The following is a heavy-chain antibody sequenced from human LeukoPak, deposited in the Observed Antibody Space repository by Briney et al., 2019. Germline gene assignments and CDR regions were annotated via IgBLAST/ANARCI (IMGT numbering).Heavy chain of an antibody. J-gene: IGHJ4*02. D-gene: IGHD1-26*01. CDR2: ISSSSSYI. Sequence: GGSLRLSCAASGFTFSSYSMNWVRQAPGKGLEWVSSISSSSSYIYYADSVKGRFTISRDNAKNSLYLQMNGPRAEDTAVYYCARAPVEWELHYFDYWGQGTLVTVSS. CDR1: GFTFSSYS. V-gene: IGHV3-21*01. CDR3: ARAPVEWELHYFDY.